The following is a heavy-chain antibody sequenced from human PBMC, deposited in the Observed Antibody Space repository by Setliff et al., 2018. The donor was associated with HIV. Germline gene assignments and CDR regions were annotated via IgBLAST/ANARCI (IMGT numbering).Heavy chain of an antibody. Sequence: SETLSLTCFVSGVSISGHFWGWIRQPPGKGLEWIWYIYTSGTTEYNPSLDSRVTISVDTSRDQFSLNLRSVTAADTALYFCARLIHTGLLYFDYWGLGMLVTV. V-gene: IGHV4-4*09. CDR2: IYTSGTT. J-gene: IGHJ4*02. CDR3: ARLIHTGLLYFDY. CDR1: GVSISGHF. D-gene: IGHD2-8*02.